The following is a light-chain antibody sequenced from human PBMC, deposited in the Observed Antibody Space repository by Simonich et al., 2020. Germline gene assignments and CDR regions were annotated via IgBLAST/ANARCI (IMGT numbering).Light chain of an antibody. Sequence: EIVLTQSPGTLSLSPGERATLSCRASQSVSSSYLAWYQHKPGLAPRLLIYDASSRATCIPYRFSCSGSGTDFPLTISRLEPEDFAVYYCQQYGSSPFTFGGGTKVEIK. CDR1: QSVSSSY. CDR3: QQYGSSPFT. J-gene: IGKJ4*01. V-gene: IGKV3D-20*01. CDR2: DAS.